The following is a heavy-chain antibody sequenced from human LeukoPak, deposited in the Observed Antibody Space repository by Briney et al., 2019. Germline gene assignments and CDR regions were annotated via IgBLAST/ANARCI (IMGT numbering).Heavy chain of an antibody. Sequence: TSQTLSLTCAISGDSVSSKSAAWNWIRQSPSRGLEWLGRTYYRSKWFTDYAVSVKSRITINPDTSKNQFSLYSNSMTPEDTAVYYCARTTFTTYVNWFDPWGQGTLVTVSS. J-gene: IGHJ5*02. CDR2: TYYRSKWFT. V-gene: IGHV6-1*01. CDR3: ARTTFTTYVNWFDP. CDR1: GDSVSSKSAA. D-gene: IGHD3-10*02.